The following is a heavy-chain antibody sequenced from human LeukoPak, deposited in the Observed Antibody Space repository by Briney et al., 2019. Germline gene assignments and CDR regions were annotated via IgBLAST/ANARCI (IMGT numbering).Heavy chain of an antibody. D-gene: IGHD6-19*01. CDR1: GYTFTSYG. V-gene: IGHV1-18*01. Sequence: ASVKVSCKASGYTFTSYGISWVRQAPGQGLEWMGWINPNSGGTNYAQKLQGRVTMTTDTSTSTAYMELRSLRSDDTAVYYCARGAVAGTGKFDYWGQGTLVTVSS. CDR3: ARGAVAGTGKFDY. J-gene: IGHJ4*02. CDR2: INPNSGGT.